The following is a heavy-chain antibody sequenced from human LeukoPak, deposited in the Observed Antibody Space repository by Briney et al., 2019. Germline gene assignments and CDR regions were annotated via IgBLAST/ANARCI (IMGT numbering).Heavy chain of an antibody. CDR2: ISNSGGTT. CDR1: GFTFSSYG. CDR3: ATPPTVTRNY. J-gene: IGHJ4*02. V-gene: IGHV3-23*01. Sequence: PGGSLRLSCAPSGFTFSSYGMSWVRQAPGKGLEWVSGISNSGGTTYYADSVKGRFTISRDNSKNTLYLQMDSLRAEDAAVYYCATPPTVTRNYWGQGTLVTVSS. D-gene: IGHD4-17*01.